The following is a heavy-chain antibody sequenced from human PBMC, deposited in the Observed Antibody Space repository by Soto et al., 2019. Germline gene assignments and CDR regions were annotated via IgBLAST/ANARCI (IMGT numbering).Heavy chain of an antibody. CDR2: IIPILGIA. V-gene: IGHV1-69*02. J-gene: IGHJ6*02. CDR1: GGTFSSYT. Sequence: QVQLVQSGAEVKKPGSSVKVSCKASGGTFSSYTISWVRQAPGQGLEWMGRIIPILGIANYAQKFQGRVTITADKSTRTAYMELSSLRSEDTAVYYWARGSMAGTAVYYYYGMDVWGQGTTVTVSS. CDR3: ARGSMAGTAVYYYYGMDV. D-gene: IGHD6-19*01.